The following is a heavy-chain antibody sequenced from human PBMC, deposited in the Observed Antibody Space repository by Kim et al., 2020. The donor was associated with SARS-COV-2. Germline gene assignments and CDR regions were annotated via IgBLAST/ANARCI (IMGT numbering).Heavy chain of an antibody. V-gene: IGHV4-31*03. D-gene: IGHD3-22*01. J-gene: IGHJ5*02. Sequence: SETLSLTCTVSGGSISSGGYYWSWIRQHPGKGLEWIGYIYYSGSTYYNPSLKSRVTISVDTSKNQFSLKLSSETAADTAVYYCARNIGITMIVVVTGWFDPWGQGTLVTVSS. CDR2: IYYSGST. CDR1: GGSISSGGYY. CDR3: ARNIGITMIVVVTGWFDP.